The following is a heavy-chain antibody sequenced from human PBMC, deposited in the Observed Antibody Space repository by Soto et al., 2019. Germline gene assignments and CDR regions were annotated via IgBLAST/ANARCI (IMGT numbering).Heavy chain of an antibody. V-gene: IGHV3-23*01. CDR3: GRTFRDGRLGLDL. CDR1: GFTFSSYA. CDR2: ISGSGGST. D-gene: IGHD3-16*01. Sequence: GGSLRLSCAASGFTFSSYAMSWVRQARGKGLEWVSAISGSGGSTYYADSVKGRFTISRDNSKNTLYLQMNSLRAEDTAVYYCGRTFRDGRLGLDLWGQGTLVTGSS. J-gene: IGHJ1*01.